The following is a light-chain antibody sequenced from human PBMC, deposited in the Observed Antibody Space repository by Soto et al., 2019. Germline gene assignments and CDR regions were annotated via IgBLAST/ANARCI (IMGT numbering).Light chain of an antibody. CDR2: EVS. V-gene: IGLV2-8*01. CDR1: SSDIGGYNY. Sequence: QSVLTQPPSASGSPGQSVTISCTGTSSDIGGYNYVSWYQQHPGKAPKLIIYEVSKRPSGVPDRFSGSKSGNTASLTVSGLQAEDEADYYCSSYGCSKVFGGGTKLTVL. J-gene: IGLJ2*01. CDR3: SSYGCSKV.